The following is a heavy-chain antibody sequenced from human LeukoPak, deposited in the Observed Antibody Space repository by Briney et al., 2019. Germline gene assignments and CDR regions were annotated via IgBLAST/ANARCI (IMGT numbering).Heavy chain of an antibody. CDR1: GFTFSSYW. Sequence: GGSLRLSCAASGFTFSSYWMSWVRQAPGKGLEWVANIKQDGSEKYYVDSVKGRFTISRDNAKNSLYLQMNSLRAEDTAVYYCARGASIVIKAFDIWGQGTMVTVSS. CDR2: IKQDGSEK. V-gene: IGHV3-7*01. J-gene: IGHJ3*02. D-gene: IGHD2/OR15-2a*01. CDR3: ARGASIVIKAFDI.